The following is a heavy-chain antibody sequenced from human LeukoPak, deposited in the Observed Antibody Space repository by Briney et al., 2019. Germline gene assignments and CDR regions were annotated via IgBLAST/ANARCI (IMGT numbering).Heavy chain of an antibody. Sequence: PSETLSLTCAVYGGSFSGYYWSWIRQPPGKGLEWIGEINHSGSTNYNPSLKSRVTISVDTSKNQFSLKLSSVTAADTAVYYCARGPRITIFASNYYYYGMDVWGQGTTVTVSS. J-gene: IGHJ6*02. CDR3: ARGPRITIFASNYYYYGMDV. CDR2: INHSGST. CDR1: GGSFSGYY. V-gene: IGHV4-34*01. D-gene: IGHD3-3*01.